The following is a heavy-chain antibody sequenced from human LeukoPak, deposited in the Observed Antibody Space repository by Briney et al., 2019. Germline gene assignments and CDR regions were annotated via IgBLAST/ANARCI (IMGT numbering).Heavy chain of an antibody. CDR2: IRYDGSNK. D-gene: IGHD5-12*01. Sequence: QPGGSLRLSCAASGFTFSSYGMHWVRQAPGKGLEWVAFIRYDGSNKYYADSVKGRFTISRDNSKNTLYLQMNSLRAEDTAVYYCAKSRRPYSGYDFDYWGQGTLVTVSS. V-gene: IGHV3-30*02. CDR3: AKSRRPYSGYDFDY. CDR1: GFTFSSYG. J-gene: IGHJ4*02.